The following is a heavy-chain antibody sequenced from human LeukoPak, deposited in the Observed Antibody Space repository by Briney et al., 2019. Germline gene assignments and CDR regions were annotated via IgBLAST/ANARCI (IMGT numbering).Heavy chain of an antibody. CDR1: GFTYSDCW. D-gene: IGHD6-19*01. J-gene: IGHJ3*02. V-gene: IGHV3-7*01. CDR2: IKQDGGER. Sequence: PGGSLRLSCVASGFTYSDCWMSWVRQAPGKGLEWVANIKQDGGERYYVDSVKGRFTTSRDNAKKSLYLQVSSLRVEDTAIYYGAAYSSGQWAFNIWGQGTMVTVSS. CDR3: AAYSSGQWAFNI.